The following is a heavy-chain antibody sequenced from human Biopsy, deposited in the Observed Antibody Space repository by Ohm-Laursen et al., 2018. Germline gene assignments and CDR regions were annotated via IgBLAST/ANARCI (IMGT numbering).Heavy chain of an antibody. CDR3: ARDGEAKYCKHGVCPSDF. V-gene: IGHV3-21*01. Sequence: SLRLSCTASGFTFSGFSMNWFCQAPGKGLEWVSSISASGNHIYYTDSVKGRFTVSRDNGKNSVYLQMNSLRVEDTAVYYCARDGEAKYCKHGVCPSDFWGQGTLVTVSS. CDR2: ISASGNHI. D-gene: IGHD2-8*01. CDR1: GFTFSGFS. J-gene: IGHJ4*02.